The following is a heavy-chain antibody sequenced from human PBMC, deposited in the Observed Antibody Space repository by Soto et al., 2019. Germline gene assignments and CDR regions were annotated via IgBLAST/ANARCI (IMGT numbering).Heavy chain of an antibody. CDR3: AKSRGCLAFLNDFDY. V-gene: IGHV3-30*18. J-gene: IGHJ4*02. CDR2: ISCDGSSK. Sequence: GGSLRLSCAASGFTFSIYVMHWVRQAPGKGLEWVAVISCDGSSKYYADSVTGRLTSSSDNSKNTRYLQMNSLRAAHTALYSCAKSRGCLAFLNDFDYRGQRTLVSVSS. D-gene: IGHD1-1*01. CDR1: GFTFSIYV.